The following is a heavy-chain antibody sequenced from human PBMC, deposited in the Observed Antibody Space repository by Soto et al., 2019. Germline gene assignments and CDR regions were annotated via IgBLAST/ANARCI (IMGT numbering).Heavy chain of an antibody. Sequence: QMQLVQSGAEVKKPGASVKVSCKASGYTFTRHYIHWVRQAPGQGLEWMGTINSSGGYTYYAQKFHGRVALISDTSTSTVYMELSSLRSEDTAVYCCARDLLAAGSDALDIWGQGTMVTVSS. CDR3: ARDLLAAGSDALDI. J-gene: IGHJ3*02. V-gene: IGHV1-46*01. CDR1: GYTFTRHY. D-gene: IGHD6-13*01. CDR2: INSSGGYT.